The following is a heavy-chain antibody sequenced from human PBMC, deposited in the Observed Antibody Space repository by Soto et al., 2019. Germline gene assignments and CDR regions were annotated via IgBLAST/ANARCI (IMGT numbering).Heavy chain of an antibody. J-gene: IGHJ3*01. V-gene: IGHV4-59*07. D-gene: IGHD2-15*01. CDR3: ARQQYTVVTAFDV. Sequence: QVQLKKSGPGLVKPADTLSLKCTVSGGSITPYYWSWIRQTPGGGLEWIGYVSYNGNTNYNPSLKIRVSISADTSKNEFSLKLTSLTAADAAIYFCARQQYTVVTAFDVWGQGTMVAVSS. CDR1: GGSITPYY. CDR2: VSYNGNT.